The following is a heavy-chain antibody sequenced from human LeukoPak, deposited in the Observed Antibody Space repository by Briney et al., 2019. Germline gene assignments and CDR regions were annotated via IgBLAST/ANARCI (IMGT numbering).Heavy chain of an antibody. CDR1: GGSISSYY. D-gene: IGHD2-2*01. CDR3: ARLGSTFDI. CDR2: IFYSGGS. V-gene: IGHV4-59*08. J-gene: IGHJ3*02. Sequence: SETLSLTCTVSGGSISSYYWTWVRQPPGKGLEWIGYIFYSGGSNYNPSLKSRVTISVDTSKNHFSLKLSSVTAADTAVYYCARLGSTFDIWGQGTMVTVSS.